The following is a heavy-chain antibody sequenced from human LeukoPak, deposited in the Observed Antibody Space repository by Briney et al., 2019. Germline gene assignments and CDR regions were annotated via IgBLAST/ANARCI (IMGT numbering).Heavy chain of an antibody. CDR2: FDPEDGET. D-gene: IGHD3-16*01. J-gene: IGHJ4*02. Sequence: ASVKVSCKVSGYTLTELSMHWVRQAPGKGLEWMGGFDPEDGETIYAQKFQGRVTMTEDTSTDTAYMELSSLRSEDTAVYYCATDGNYVWGSSFDYWGQGTLVTVSS. V-gene: IGHV1-24*01. CDR3: ATDGNYVWGSSFDY. CDR1: GYTLTELS.